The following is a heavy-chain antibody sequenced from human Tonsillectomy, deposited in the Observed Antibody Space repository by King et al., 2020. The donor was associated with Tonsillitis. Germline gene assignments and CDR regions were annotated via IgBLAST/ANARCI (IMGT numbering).Heavy chain of an antibody. Sequence: VQLVESGGGVVQPGRSLRLSCAASGFTFSYFAFHWVRQAPGKGLEWVAVISYDGSNKYYTDPEKGRFTISRDNSKNTRFLQMNSLRPEDTAVYYCAGDGAYYGSGSPLKYWGQGTLVTVSS. J-gene: IGHJ4*02. CDR3: AGDGAYYGSGSPLKY. D-gene: IGHD3-10*01. V-gene: IGHV3-30-3*01. CDR1: GFTFSYFA. CDR2: ISYDGSNK.